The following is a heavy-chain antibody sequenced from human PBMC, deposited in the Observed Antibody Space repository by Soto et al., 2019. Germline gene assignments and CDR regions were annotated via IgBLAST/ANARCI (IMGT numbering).Heavy chain of an antibody. CDR2: MNPNSGNT. J-gene: IGHJ6*03. CDR3: ARPVTNRNYGYSYSYMDV. Sequence: ASVKVSCKASGYTFTSYDINWVRQATGQGLEWMGWMNPNSGNTGYAQKFQGRVTMTRNTSISTAYMELSSLRSEDTAVYYCARPVTNRNYGYSYSYMDVWGKGTRFTVSS. D-gene: IGHD1-7*01. CDR1: GYTFTSYD. V-gene: IGHV1-8*01.